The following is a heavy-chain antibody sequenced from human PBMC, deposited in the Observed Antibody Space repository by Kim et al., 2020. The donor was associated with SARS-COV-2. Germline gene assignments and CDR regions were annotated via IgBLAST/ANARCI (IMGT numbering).Heavy chain of an antibody. CDR3: ARERELRDYFDY. CDR2: IYSGGST. CDR1: GFTVSSNY. J-gene: IGHJ4*02. V-gene: IGHV3-66*01. Sequence: GGSLRLSCAASGFTVSSNYMSWVRQAPGKGLEWVSVIYSGGSTYYADSVKGRFTISRDNSKNTLYLQMNSLRAEDTAVYYCARERELRDYFDYWGQGTLVTVSS. D-gene: IGHD1-26*01.